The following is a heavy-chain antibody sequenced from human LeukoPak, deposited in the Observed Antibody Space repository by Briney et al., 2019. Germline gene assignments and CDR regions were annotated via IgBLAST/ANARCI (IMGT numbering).Heavy chain of an antibody. D-gene: IGHD6-19*01. CDR3: ARDLVAVALFDY. J-gene: IGHJ4*02. Sequence: GGSLRLSCAPSGFTLSDYSMSWIRQAPGKGLEWVSYISSSSSSSYTKYADSVKGRFTISRDNAKNSLYLQMNSLRAEDTAVYYCARDLVAVALFDYWGQGTLVTVSS. V-gene: IGHV3-11*06. CDR1: GFTLSDYS. CDR2: ISSSSSSS.